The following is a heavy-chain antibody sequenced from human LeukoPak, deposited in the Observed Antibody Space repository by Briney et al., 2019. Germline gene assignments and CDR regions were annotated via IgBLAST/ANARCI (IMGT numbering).Heavy chain of an antibody. CDR2: INPNSGGT. CDR1: GYTFTGYY. CDR3: ARARFFDAFDI. J-gene: IGHJ3*02. D-gene: IGHD3-3*01. V-gene: IGHV1-2*02. Sequence: ASVKVSCKASGYTFTGYYMHWVRQAPGEGLEWMGWINPNSGGTNYAQKFQGRVTMTRDTSISTAYMELSRLRSDDTGVYYCARARFFDAFDIWGQGTMVTVSS.